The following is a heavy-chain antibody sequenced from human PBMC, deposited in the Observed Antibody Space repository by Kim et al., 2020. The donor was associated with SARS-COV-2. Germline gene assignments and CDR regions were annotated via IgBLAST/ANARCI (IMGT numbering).Heavy chain of an antibody. CDR1: GYTFTSYA. J-gene: IGHJ6*02. D-gene: IGHD3-10*01. CDR3: ARGLLWFGDIYYYYGMDV. V-gene: IGHV7-4-1*02. Sequence: ASVKVSCKASGYTFTSYAMNWVRQAPGQGLEWMGWINTNTGNPTYAQGFTGRFVFSLDTSVSTAYLQISSLKAEDTAVYYCARGLLWFGDIYYYYGMDVWGQGTTVTVSS. CDR2: INTNTGNP.